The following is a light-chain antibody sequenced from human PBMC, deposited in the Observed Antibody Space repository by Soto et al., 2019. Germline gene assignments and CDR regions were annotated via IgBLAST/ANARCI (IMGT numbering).Light chain of an antibody. CDR3: QSYDNSSPSWV. J-gene: IGLJ3*02. V-gene: IGLV6-57*01. CDR2: DDN. Sequence: NFMLTQPHSVSESPGKTVTISCTRSSGSIASNYVQWYQQRPGSSPTTVIYDDNQRPSGVPDRFSGSIDRSSNSASLTISGLKTEDEADYYCQSYDNSSPSWVFGGGTKLTVL. CDR1: SGSIASNY.